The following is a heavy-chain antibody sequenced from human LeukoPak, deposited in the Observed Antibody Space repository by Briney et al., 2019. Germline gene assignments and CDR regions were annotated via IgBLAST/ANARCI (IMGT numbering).Heavy chain of an antibody. CDR3: ARDYHYYDSSGYYPHPYFDY. CDR1: GFTFSDYY. D-gene: IGHD3-22*01. J-gene: IGHJ4*02. CDR2: ISSSGSTI. V-gene: IGHV3-11*04. Sequence: PGGSLRLSCAASGFTFSDYYMSWIRQAPGKGLEWVSYISSSGSTICYADSVKGRFTISRDNAKNSLYLQMNSLRAEDTAVYYCARDYHYYDSSGYYPHPYFDYWGQGTLVTVSS.